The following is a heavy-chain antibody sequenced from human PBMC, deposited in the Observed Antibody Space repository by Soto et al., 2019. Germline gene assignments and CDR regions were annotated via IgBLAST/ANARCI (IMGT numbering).Heavy chain of an antibody. CDR1: GFIFSDYY. CDR2: TRNKVNSFSA. CDR3: ATDTGGSSDY. V-gene: IGHV3-72*01. Sequence: EVQLMESGGGLVQPGGSLRLSCAASGFIFSDYYMDWVRQVPGKWLEWVGGTRNKVNSFSAEYTASVKGRFSIYRESSKDSLYLQLNSLNSDDTAVYYCATDTGGSSDYWGQGALVTVSS. J-gene: IGHJ4*02. D-gene: IGHD3-16*01.